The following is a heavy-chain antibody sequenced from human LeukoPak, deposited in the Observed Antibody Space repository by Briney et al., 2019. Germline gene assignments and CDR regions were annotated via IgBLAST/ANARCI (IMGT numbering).Heavy chain of an antibody. J-gene: IGHJ4*02. D-gene: IGHD3-3*01. CDR1: GFTFRTYW. Sequence: PGGSLRLSCAASGFTFRTYWMHWVRHAPGQGLVWVSRIKGDGISTNYADSVKGRFTISRDIAKNTLYLQMNSPRAEDTGVYYCAKDHYWSIDYWGRGTLVTVSS. CDR3: AKDHYWSIDY. CDR2: IKGDGIST. V-gene: IGHV3-74*01.